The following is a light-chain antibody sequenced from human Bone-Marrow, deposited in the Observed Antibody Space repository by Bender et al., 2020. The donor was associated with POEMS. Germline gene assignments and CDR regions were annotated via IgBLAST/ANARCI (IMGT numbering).Light chain of an antibody. V-gene: IGLV1-36*01. Sequence: QSVVTQPPSLSEAPRQRVTISCSGSSSNIGTHGVNWYQQLPGEAPKLLIYYDDLLTPGGSDRFSASKSGTSASRAIRELQSEDEALYYCSAWDDSLSGGVFGGGTKLTVL. CDR2: YDD. CDR3: SAWDDSLSGGV. J-gene: IGLJ3*02. CDR1: SSNIGTHG.